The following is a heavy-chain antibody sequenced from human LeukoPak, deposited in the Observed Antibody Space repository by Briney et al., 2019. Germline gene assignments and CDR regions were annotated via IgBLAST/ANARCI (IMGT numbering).Heavy chain of an antibody. V-gene: IGHV4-38-2*01. CDR3: ATLLSDYGAHYFDS. D-gene: IGHD4-17*01. J-gene: IGHJ4*02. CDR2: LYHRGST. CDR1: DSSISSGYF. Sequence: SETLSLTCAVSDSSISSGYFWGWIRQPPGKGLEWIGTLYHRGSTYYNPSLKSRVAISLDTSKTQFSLKLSSVTAADTALYYCATLLSDYGAHYFDSWGQGVLVTVSS.